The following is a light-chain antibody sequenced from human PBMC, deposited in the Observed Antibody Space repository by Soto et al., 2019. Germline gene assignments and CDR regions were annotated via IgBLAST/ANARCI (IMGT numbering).Light chain of an antibody. Sequence: DIVMTQSPDSLAVSLGERATINCKSSQSVLYSSNNKNYLAWYQQKPRQPPKLLIYWASTRESGVPDRFSGSGSGTDFTLTISSLQAEDVAVYYCQQYYSTPYTFGQGTKLVIK. J-gene: IGKJ2*01. CDR3: QQYYSTPYT. CDR2: WAS. CDR1: QSVLYSSNNKNY. V-gene: IGKV4-1*01.